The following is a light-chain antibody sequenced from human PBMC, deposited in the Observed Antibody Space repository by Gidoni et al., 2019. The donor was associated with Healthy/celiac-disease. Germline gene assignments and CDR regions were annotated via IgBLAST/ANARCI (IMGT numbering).Light chain of an antibody. V-gene: IGKV4-1*01. Sequence: DIVMTQSPDSLAVSLGERATINCKSSQSVLYSSNNKNYLAWYQQKPGQPPKLLIYWASTRESGVPDRFSGSGSGTDFTLTISSLQAEDVAVYYCQQDYSTPFTFXPXTKVEIK. CDR2: WAS. J-gene: IGKJ3*01. CDR1: QSVLYSSNNKNY. CDR3: QQDYSTPFT.